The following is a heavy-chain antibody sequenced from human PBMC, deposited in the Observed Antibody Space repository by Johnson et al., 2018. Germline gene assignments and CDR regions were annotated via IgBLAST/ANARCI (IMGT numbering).Heavy chain of an antibody. Sequence: QVQLVQSVGGVVQPGTTLRLSCVASGFTFNSHGMLWVRQAPGKGLEWVSSIWYDGSNQYYADSVKGRFTMSRDNSKNTLYLQMSSLRAEDTAVYYCARRVVPPTNFALDVWGQGTTVTVSS. D-gene: IGHD2-2*01. CDR1: GFTFNSHG. V-gene: IGHV3-33*01. J-gene: IGHJ6*02. CDR2: IWYDGSNQ. CDR3: ARRVVPPTNFALDV.